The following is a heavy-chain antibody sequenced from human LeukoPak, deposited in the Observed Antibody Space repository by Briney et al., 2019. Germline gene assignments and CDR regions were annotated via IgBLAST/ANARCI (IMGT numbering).Heavy chain of an antibody. CDR1: GGSISSYY. Sequence: SETLSLTCTVSGGSISSYYWSWIRQPPGKGLEWIGYIYYSGSTNYNPSLKSRVTISVDTSKNQFSLKLSSVTAADTAVYYCARDPTYGGNSGEAFDIWGQGQWSPSLQ. CDR3: ARDPTYGGNSGEAFDI. CDR2: IYYSGST. D-gene: IGHD4-23*01. V-gene: IGHV4-59*01. J-gene: IGHJ3*02.